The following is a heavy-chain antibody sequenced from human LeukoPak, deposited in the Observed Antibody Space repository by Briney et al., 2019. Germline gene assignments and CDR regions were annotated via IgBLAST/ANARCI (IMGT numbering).Heavy chain of an antibody. J-gene: IGHJ3*01. CDR1: GFTFSSYS. CDR2: ISSSGSTI. D-gene: IGHD2-21*02. CDR3: ARAGGDFDAFDF. Sequence: PGGSLRLSCAASGFTFSSYSMNWVRQAPGKGLEWVSYISSSGSTIYYADSVKGRFTISRDNAKNSLYLQMNSLRAEDTAVYFCARAGGDFDAFDFWGQGTLVTVSS. V-gene: IGHV3-48*04.